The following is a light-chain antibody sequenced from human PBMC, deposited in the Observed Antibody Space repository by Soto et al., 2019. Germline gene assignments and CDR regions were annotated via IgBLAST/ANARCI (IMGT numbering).Light chain of an antibody. J-gene: IGKJ1*01. Sequence: EIVLTQSPGTLSLSPGERATLSCRASQSVSTTYLAWYQQKPGQAPRLLIYAASNRATGIPDRFSGSGSGTDFTLTISRLEPEDLAVYFCQQYVTSPWTFGPGTKVEIK. V-gene: IGKV3-20*01. CDR3: QQYVTSPWT. CDR2: AAS. CDR1: QSVSTTY.